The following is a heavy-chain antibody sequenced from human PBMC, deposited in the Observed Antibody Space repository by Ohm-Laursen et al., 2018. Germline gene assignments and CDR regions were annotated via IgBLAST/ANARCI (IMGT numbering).Heavy chain of an antibody. V-gene: IGHV3-7*03. J-gene: IGHJ3*02. D-gene: IGHD2-2*01. Sequence: SLRLSCAASGFTVSSNYMSWVRQAPGKGLEWVANIKQDGSEKHYVDSAKGRFTLSRDNAKNSLYLQMNSLRAEDTAVYFCARAIHDSLDIWGQGTMVTVSS. CDR1: GFTVSSNY. CDR3: ARAIHDSLDI. CDR2: IKQDGSEK.